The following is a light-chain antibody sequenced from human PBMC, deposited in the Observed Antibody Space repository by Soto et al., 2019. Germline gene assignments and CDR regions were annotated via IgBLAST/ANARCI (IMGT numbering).Light chain of an antibody. CDR3: CSYAGSYTNYV. CDR1: ISDVGGYNY. Sequence: QSSLTQPRSLSGSPGQSVTISCTGTISDVGGYNYVSWYQQHPGKAPKLMIYDVSKRPSGVPDRFSGSKSGNTASLTISGLQAEDEADYYCCSYAGSYTNYVFGTGTKVNVL. V-gene: IGLV2-11*01. J-gene: IGLJ1*01. CDR2: DVS.